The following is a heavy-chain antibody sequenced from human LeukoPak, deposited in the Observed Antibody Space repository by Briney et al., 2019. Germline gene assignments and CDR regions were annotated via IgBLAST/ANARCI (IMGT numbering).Heavy chain of an antibody. CDR2: IYPGDSDT. CDR1: GYSISSGYY. J-gene: IGHJ5*02. V-gene: IGHV5-51*01. Sequence: MPSETLSLTCAVSGYSISSGYYWGWIRQPPGKGLEWIGSIYPGDSDTRYSPSFQGQVTISADKSISTAYLQWSSLKASDTAMYYCARPYSSGYLRRGVWFDPWGQGTLVTVSS. D-gene: IGHD6-19*01. CDR3: ARPYSSGYLRRGVWFDP.